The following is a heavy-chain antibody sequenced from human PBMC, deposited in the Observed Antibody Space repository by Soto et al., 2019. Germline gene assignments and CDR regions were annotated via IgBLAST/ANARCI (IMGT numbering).Heavy chain of an antibody. CDR3: AREGQSGYSIGY. J-gene: IGHJ4*02. V-gene: IGHV4-4*02. D-gene: IGHD5-18*01. Sequence: PSETLSLTCDVYGGSISSGHWWSWVRQPPGKGLEWIGEFHHSGSTNYNPSLKSRVTISVDTSKNQFSLTLTSVTAADTAVYYCAREGQSGYSIGYWGPGTLVTVSS. CDR1: GGSISSGHW. CDR2: FHHSGST.